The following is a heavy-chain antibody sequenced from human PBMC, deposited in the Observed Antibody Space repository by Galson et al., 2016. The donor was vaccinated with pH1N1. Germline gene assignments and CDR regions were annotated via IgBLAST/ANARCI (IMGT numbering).Heavy chain of an antibody. D-gene: IGHD3-9*01. J-gene: IGHJ4*02. CDR1: GYIFTRYY. Sequence: SVKVSCKASGYIFTRYYIHWLRQAPGQGLEWMAVMNPADGGTIYNQKFQGRVTLTRGTSTSSVYMALNTLRSDDAAVYYCARRYYFDSWGQGTQVTVSS. V-gene: IGHV1-46*01. CDR3: ARRYYFDS. CDR2: MNPADGGT.